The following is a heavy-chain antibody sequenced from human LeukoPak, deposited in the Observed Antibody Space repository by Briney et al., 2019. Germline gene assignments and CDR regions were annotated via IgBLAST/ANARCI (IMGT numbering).Heavy chain of an antibody. CDR1: GGSISTYY. V-gene: IGHV4-59*01. D-gene: IGHD3-22*01. CDR3: ASWGEAYSSGRPDAFDI. Sequence: SETLSLICTVSGGSISTYYWTWIRQPPGKGLEWIGYMHYSGNTNYNPSLRSRVTMSVDTSKNQFSLRLSSVTAADTAVYYCASWGEAYSSGRPDAFDIWGQGTMVTVSS. J-gene: IGHJ3*02. CDR2: MHYSGNT.